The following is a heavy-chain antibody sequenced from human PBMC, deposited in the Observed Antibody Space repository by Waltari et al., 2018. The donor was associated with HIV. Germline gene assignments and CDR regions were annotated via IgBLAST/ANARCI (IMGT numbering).Heavy chain of an antibody. V-gene: IGHV3-53*01. D-gene: IGHD6-13*01. CDR1: GFTVSSNY. CDR3: ARDPADGAAAARYY. CDR2: IYSGGST. Sequence: VELVEAAVGLIQPGGSLQRSGAAAGFTVSSNYPRWVRQAPGKGLVWVSVIYSGGSTYYADSVKGRFTISRDNSKNTLYLQMNSLRAEDTAVYYCARDPADGAAAARYYWGQGTLVTVSS. J-gene: IGHJ4*02.